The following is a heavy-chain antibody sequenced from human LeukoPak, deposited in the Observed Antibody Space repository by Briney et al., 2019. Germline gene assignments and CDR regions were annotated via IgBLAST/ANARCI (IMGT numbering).Heavy chain of an antibody. CDR1: GFTFSSYA. V-gene: IGHV3-30-3*01. CDR2: ISYDGSNK. Sequence: GGSLRLSCAASGFTFSSYAMSWVRQAPGKGLEWVAVISYDGSNKYYADSVKGRFTISRDNSKNTLYLQMNSLRAEDTAVYYCAREERYFDWSSLRGMDVWGQGTTVTVSS. J-gene: IGHJ6*02. CDR3: AREERYFDWSSLRGMDV. D-gene: IGHD3-9*01.